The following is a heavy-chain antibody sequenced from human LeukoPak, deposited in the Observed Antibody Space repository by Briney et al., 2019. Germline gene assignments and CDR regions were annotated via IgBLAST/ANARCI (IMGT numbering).Heavy chain of an antibody. CDR3: AGRFLEWLLDY. V-gene: IGHV4-59*05. D-gene: IGHD3-3*01. CDR2: IYYSGGT. CDR1: GGSISSYY. J-gene: IGHJ4*02. Sequence: IPSEALSLTCTVSGGSISSYYWSWIRQPPGKGLEWIGSIYYSGGTYYNPSLKSRVTISVDTSKNQFSLKLSSVTAADTAVYYCAGRFLEWLLDYWGQGTLVTVSS.